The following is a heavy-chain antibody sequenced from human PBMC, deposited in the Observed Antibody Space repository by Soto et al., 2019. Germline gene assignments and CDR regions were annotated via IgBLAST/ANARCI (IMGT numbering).Heavy chain of an antibody. V-gene: IGHV3-9*01. CDR1: GFTFDDYA. CDR3: AKAGEVGYSREDYFDL. J-gene: IGHJ2*01. D-gene: IGHD5-18*01. CDR2: ISWNSGSI. Sequence: EVQLVESGGGLVQPGRSLRLSCAASGFTFDDYAMHWVRQAPGKGLEWVSRISWNSGSIGYADSVKGRFTISRDNAKNSMSLQMNSLRAEDTALYYCAKAGEVGYSREDYFDLWGRGTLVTVSS.